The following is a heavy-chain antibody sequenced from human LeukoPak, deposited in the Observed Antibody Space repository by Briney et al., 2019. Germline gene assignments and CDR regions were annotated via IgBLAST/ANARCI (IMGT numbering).Heavy chain of an antibody. CDR2: INHSGST. Sequence: PSETLSLTCAVYGGSFSGYYWSWIRQPPGKGLEWIGEINHSGSTNYNPSLKSRVTISVDTSNNQFSLRLTSVTAADTAVYFCARIMMPYYFDFWGPGSLVTVSS. J-gene: IGHJ4*02. D-gene: IGHD3-16*01. CDR1: GGSFSGYY. CDR3: ARIMMPYYFDF. V-gene: IGHV4-34*01.